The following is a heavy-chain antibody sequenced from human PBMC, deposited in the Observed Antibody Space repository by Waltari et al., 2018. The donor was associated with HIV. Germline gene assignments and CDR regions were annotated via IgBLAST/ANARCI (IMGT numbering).Heavy chain of an antibody. Sequence: EAQMVQSGAEVKKPGSTLRISCKTSGYKFTKFYIHWVQQAPGKGLEWMELVDTANGEAVYAEKFQGGLTISADTSTDTGYLYWTSLTSDDSGVYFCAAGQQFWGQGTLVTVSS. CDR2: VDTANGEA. J-gene: IGHJ4*02. V-gene: IGHV1-69-2*01. CDR3: AAGQQF. CDR1: GYKFTKFY. D-gene: IGHD1-1*01.